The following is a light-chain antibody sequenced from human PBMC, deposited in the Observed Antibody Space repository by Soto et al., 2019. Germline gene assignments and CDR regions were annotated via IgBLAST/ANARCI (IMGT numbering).Light chain of an antibody. Sequence: QSVLAQPPSASGSPGQSVTISCTGTSSDHGGYNYVSWYQQHPGKAPKLMIYEVSKRPSGVPDRFSGSKSGNTASLTVSGLQTEDAADYYCSSNAGTNNLRVFGGGTQLTVL. V-gene: IGLV2-8*01. CDR2: EVS. CDR1: SSDHGGYNY. J-gene: IGLJ3*02. CDR3: SSNAGTNNLRV.